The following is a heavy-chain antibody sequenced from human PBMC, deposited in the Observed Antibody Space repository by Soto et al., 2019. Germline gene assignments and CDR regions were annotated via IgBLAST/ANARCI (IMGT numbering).Heavy chain of an antibody. D-gene: IGHD6-19*01. CDR1: GFSLSTSGVG. V-gene: IGHV2-5*02. CDR3: AHRRDSSGWPRPFDI. J-gene: IGHJ3*02. CDR2: IYWDDDK. Sequence: QITLKESGPTLVNPTQTLTLTCTFSGFSLSTSGVGVGWIRQPPGKALEWLALIYWDDDKRYSPSLKSRLTSTNGNTKNQVVLTLTNMDPVDTATYYCAHRRDSSGWPRPFDIWGQGTMVTVSS.